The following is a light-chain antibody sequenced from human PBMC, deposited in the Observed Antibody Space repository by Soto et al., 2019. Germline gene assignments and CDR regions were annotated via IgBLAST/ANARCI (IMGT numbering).Light chain of an antibody. Sequence: QSVLTQPPSASGTPGQRVTISCSGSSCDIGSNYVYWYQQLPGTAPKLLIYRNNQRPSGVPDRFSGSKSGTSASLAISGLRSEEEDDYYCAAWDASLSGPVFGGGTKVTVL. CDR2: RNN. CDR1: SCDIGSNY. J-gene: IGLJ3*02. V-gene: IGLV1-47*01. CDR3: AAWDASLSGPV.